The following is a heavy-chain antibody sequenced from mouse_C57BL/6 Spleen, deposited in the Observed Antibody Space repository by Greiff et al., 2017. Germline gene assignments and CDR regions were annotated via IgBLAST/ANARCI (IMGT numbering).Heavy chain of an antibody. J-gene: IGHJ3*01. V-gene: IGHV1-15*01. Sequence: VQLQQSGAELVRPGASVTLSCKASGYTFTDYEMHWVKQTPVHGLEWIGAIDPETGGTAYNQKFKGKAILTADKSSSTAYMELRSLTSEDSAVYYWTRSRDYYYGSSYVGFAYWGQGTLVTVSA. D-gene: IGHD1-1*01. CDR3: TRSRDYYYGSSYVGFAY. CDR2: IDPETGGT. CDR1: GYTFTDYE.